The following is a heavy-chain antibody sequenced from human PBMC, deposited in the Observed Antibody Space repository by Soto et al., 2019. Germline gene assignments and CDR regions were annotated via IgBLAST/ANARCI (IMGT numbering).Heavy chain of an antibody. CDR2: IYYSGST. D-gene: IGHD3-22*01. V-gene: IGHV4-61*01. Sequence: PSETLSLTCTVSGGSVSSGSYYWSWIRQPPGKGLEWIGYIYYSGSTNYNPSLKSRVTISVDTSKNQFSLKLSSVTAADTAVYYCARDVGLYDSSGYSHLGYYYYGMDVWGQGTTVTVSS. J-gene: IGHJ6*02. CDR3: ARDVGLYDSSGYSHLGYYYYGMDV. CDR1: GGSVSSGSYY.